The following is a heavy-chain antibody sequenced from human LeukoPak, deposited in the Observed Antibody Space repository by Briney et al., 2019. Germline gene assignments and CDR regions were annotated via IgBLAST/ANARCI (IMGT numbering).Heavy chain of an antibody. D-gene: IGHD3-10*01. CDR1: GYTFTSYG. CDR3: ARDRGNTMVRGVMDY. Sequence: ASVKVSCKASGYTFTSYGISWVRQAPGQGLEWMGWISAYNGNTNYAQKLQGRVTMTTDTSTSTAYMELRSLRSDDTAVYYCARDRGNTMVRGVMDYWGQGTLVTVSS. V-gene: IGHV1-18*01. J-gene: IGHJ4*02. CDR2: ISAYNGNT.